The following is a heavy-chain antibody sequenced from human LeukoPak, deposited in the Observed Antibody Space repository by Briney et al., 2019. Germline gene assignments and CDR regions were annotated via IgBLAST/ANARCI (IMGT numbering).Heavy chain of an antibody. CDR3: ARGPRDGYKEKIFDY. Sequence: PSETLSLTCAVYGGSFSGYYWSWIRQPPGKGLEWIGEINHSGSTNYNPSLKSRVTISVDTSKNQFSLKLSSVTAEDTAVYYCARGPRDGYKEKIFDYWGQGTLVTVSS. D-gene: IGHD5-24*01. J-gene: IGHJ4*02. CDR1: GGSFSGYY. V-gene: IGHV4-34*01. CDR2: INHSGST.